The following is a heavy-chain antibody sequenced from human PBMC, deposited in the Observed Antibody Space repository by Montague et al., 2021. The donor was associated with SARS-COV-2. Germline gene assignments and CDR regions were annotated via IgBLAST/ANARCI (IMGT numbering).Heavy chain of an antibody. V-gene: IGHV4-39*01. CDR3: ASMVRAQVYYFDY. D-gene: IGHD3-10*01. J-gene: IGHJ4*02. Sequence: SETLSLTCTVSGGSISSSSYYWGWIRQPPGKGLEWIGSIFYIGSTDYNPSLKSRVTISVDTSKNQFSLKLISVAAADTAVYYCASMVRAQVYYFDYWGQGTLVTVSS. CDR2: IFYIGST. CDR1: GGSISSSSYY.